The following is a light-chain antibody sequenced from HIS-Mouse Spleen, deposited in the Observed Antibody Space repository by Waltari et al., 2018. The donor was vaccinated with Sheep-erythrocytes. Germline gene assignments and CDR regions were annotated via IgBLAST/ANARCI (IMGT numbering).Light chain of an antibody. J-gene: IGLJ2*01. CDR2: KDS. CDR3: QSADSSGTSHVV. CDR1: ALPKQY. V-gene: IGLV3-25*03. Sequence: SYELTQPPSVSVSPGQTARITCSGDALPKQYAYWYQQKPGQAPVLVIYKDSERPSGIPERFSGSSSGTTVTLTISGVQADDEADYYCQSADSSGTSHVVFGGGTKLTVL.